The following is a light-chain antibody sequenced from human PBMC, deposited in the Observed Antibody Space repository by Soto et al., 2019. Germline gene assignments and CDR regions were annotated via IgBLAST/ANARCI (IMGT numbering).Light chain of an antibody. CDR1: QSVSSSY. J-gene: IGKJ4*01. Sequence: EIVLTQSPGTPSLPQGERATLSCRASQSVSSSYLAWYQQKPGQAPRLLIYGASSRATGIPDRFSGSGSGTDFTLTIRRLEPEDFAVYYCQQYGSSPLTFGGGTKVYIK. V-gene: IGKV3-20*01. CDR2: GAS. CDR3: QQYGSSPLT.